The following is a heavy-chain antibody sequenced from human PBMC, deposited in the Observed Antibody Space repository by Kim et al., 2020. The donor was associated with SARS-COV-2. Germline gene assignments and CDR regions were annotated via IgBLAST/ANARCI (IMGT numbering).Heavy chain of an antibody. V-gene: IGHV3-49*02. CDR3: TSLVVSGYRVGWFDP. J-gene: IGHJ5*02. Sequence: ASVKGRFTISRDDSKSIAYLQRNSLKTEDTAVYYCTSLVVSGYRVGWFDPWGQGTLVTVSS. D-gene: IGHD3-22*01.